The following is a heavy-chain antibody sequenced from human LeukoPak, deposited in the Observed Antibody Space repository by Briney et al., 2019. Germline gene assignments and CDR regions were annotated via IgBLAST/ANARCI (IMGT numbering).Heavy chain of an antibody. CDR2: IYYSGST. Sequence: PSETLSLTCTVSGGSISSSSYYWGWIRQPPGKGLEWIGSIYYSGSTYYNPSLKSRVTISVDTSKNQFSLKLSSVTAADTAVYYCARQGGYSYGFNFDYWGQGTLVTVSS. D-gene: IGHD5-18*01. J-gene: IGHJ4*02. CDR3: ARQGGYSYGFNFDY. V-gene: IGHV4-39*01. CDR1: GGSISSSSYY.